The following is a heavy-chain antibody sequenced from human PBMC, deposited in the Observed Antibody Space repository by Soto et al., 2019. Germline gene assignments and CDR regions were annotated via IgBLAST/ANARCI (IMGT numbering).Heavy chain of an antibody. V-gene: IGHV4-34*01. Sequence: SETLSLTCAVYGGSFCGYYWSWIRQPPGKGLEWIGEINHSGSTNYNPSLKSRVTISVDTSTNQFSLKLSSVTAADTAVYYCARGPFMITFGGVIVLGGRRKHHMDVWGQGTTVTLSS. J-gene: IGHJ6*02. D-gene: IGHD3-16*02. CDR3: ARGPFMITFGGVIVLGGRRKHHMDV. CDR1: GGSFCGYY. CDR2: INHSGST.